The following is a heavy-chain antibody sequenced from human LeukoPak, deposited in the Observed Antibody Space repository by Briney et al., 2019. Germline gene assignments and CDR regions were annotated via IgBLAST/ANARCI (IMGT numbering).Heavy chain of an antibody. V-gene: IGHV4-4*09. CDR3: ASGNTGYDRDSFDI. Sequence: PSETLSLTCTVSGGSISSYYWSWIRQPPGKGLEWIGYIYTSGSTYYNPSLQSRVTISLDRSKNQFSLKLSSMTAADTAVYYCASGNTGYDRDSFDIWGQGTMVTVSS. CDR1: GGSISSYY. D-gene: IGHD5-12*01. CDR2: IYTSGST. J-gene: IGHJ3*02.